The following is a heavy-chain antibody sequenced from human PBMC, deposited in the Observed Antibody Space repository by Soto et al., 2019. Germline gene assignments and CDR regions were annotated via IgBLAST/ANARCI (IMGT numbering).Heavy chain of an antibody. J-gene: IGHJ3*02. CDR1: GFTFSSYA. Sequence: EVQLLESGGGLVQPGGSLRLSCAASGFTFSSYAMSWVRQAPGKGLEWVSAISGSGGSTYYADSVKGRFTISRDNSKNTLYLQMNSLRAEDTAVYYCAKDTGAVVAAICAFDIWGQGTMVTVSS. V-gene: IGHV3-23*01. CDR3: AKDTGAVVAAICAFDI. CDR2: ISGSGGST. D-gene: IGHD2-15*01.